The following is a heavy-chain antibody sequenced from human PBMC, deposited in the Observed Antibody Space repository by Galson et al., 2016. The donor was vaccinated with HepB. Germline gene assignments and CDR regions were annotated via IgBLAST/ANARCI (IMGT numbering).Heavy chain of an antibody. CDR2: ISWDGGST. V-gene: IGHV3-43*01. CDR3: ARQDSYYYYAMDV. CDR1: GFTFDDYT. J-gene: IGHJ6*02. Sequence: SLRLSCAASGFTFDDYTMHWVRQAPGKGLDWVSLISWDGGSTYYADSVKGRFASSRDNSKNSLYLQMNSLRTEDTAFYYCARQDSYYYYAMDVWGLGTTVTVSS.